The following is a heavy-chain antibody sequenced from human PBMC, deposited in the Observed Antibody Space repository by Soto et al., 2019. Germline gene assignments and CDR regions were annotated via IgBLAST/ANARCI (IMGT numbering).Heavy chain of an antibody. V-gene: IGHV4-34*01. Sequence: PSETLSLTCAAYGGSLSGSYWSWIRQPPGKGLEWIGEINHSGSANYNPSLKSRVTISVDTSNKQLSLRLPSVTAAHTAVYYCARSRSRSGYPDHYGMEVWGQGTTVT. D-gene: IGHD3-3*01. CDR3: ARSRSRSGYPDHYGMEV. CDR2: INHSGSA. J-gene: IGHJ6*02. CDR1: GGSLSGSY.